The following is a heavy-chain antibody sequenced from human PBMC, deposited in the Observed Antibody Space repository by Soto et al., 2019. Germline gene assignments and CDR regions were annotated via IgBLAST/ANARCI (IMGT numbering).Heavy chain of an antibody. J-gene: IGHJ4*02. CDR1: GFTFTSSA. D-gene: IGHD1-26*01. CDR2: IVVGSGNT. Sequence: GASVKVSCKASGFTFTSSAVQWVRQARGQRLEWIGWIVVGSGNTNYAQKFQERVTITRDMSTSTAYMELSSLRSEDTAVYYCAADSGRLIVGASNFDYWGQGTLVTVSS. V-gene: IGHV1-58*01. CDR3: AADSGRLIVGASNFDY.